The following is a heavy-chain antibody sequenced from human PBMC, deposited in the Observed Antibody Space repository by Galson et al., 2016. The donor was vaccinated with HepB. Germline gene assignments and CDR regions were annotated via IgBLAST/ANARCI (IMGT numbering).Heavy chain of an antibody. CDR3: AGAPAEGYYGSRSYAAMEV. CDR2: IIPIFGTT. CDR1: GGTFSSYP. D-gene: IGHD3-10*01. Sequence: SVKVSCKASGGTFSSYPVIWVRQAPGQGLQWMGGIIPIFGTTNYAQKFQARVTFTADKFTGTAYMELSSLRSEDTAVYFCAGAPAEGYYGSRSYAAMEVWGQGTTVIVSS. J-gene: IGHJ6*02. V-gene: IGHV1-69*06.